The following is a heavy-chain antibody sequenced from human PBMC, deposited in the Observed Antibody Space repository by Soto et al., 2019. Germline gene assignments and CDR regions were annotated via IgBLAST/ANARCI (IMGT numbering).Heavy chain of an antibody. CDR1: GFTFRNYG. J-gene: IGHJ4*02. D-gene: IGHD6-19*01. CDR3: ARDAYYSGWYDGCFDY. V-gene: IGHV3-33*01. CDR2: IWYDGTNK. Sequence: QVQLVESGGGVVQPGRSLTLSCAASGFTFRNYGMHWVRQAPGKGLEWVAIIWYDGTNKYYADSMKGRFTISRDNSENTLYLQMNSLRAEDTAVSYCARDAYYSGWYDGCFDYWGQGTLVTVSS.